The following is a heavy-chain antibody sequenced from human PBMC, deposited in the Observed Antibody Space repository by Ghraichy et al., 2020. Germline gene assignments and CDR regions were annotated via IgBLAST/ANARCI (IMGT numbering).Heavy chain of an antibody. Sequence: SETLSLTCAVYVGCFSGYYWSWIRQPPGKGLEWIGEIHPTGTTNNSPSLKSRLTLLVDTSKNQFSLLLKSVTAADTTVYYCARRRQTWSAAEGDAFDIWSQGTMVTVSS. J-gene: IGHJ3*02. D-gene: IGHD5-18*01. V-gene: IGHV4-34*01. CDR1: VGCFSGYY. CDR2: IHPTGTT. CDR3: ARRRQTWSAAEGDAFDI.